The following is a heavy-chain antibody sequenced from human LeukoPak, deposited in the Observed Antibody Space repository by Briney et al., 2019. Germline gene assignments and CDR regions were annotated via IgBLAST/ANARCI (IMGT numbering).Heavy chain of an antibody. Sequence: GGSLRLSCAASGFTFSSYWMHWVRQAPGKGLEWVSRIYSDGSSTSYADSVKGRFTISRDNAKNTLYLQMNSLRAEDTAVYYCARGMVRGVIEASYYYYGMDVWGQGTTVTVSS. V-gene: IGHV3-74*01. J-gene: IGHJ6*02. CDR2: IYSDGSST. CDR3: ARGMVRGVIEASYYYYGMDV. CDR1: GFTFSSYW. D-gene: IGHD3-10*01.